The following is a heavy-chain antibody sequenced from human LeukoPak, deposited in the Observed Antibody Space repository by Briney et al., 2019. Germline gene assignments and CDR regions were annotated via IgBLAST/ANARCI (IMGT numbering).Heavy chain of an antibody. CDR1: GFTFSSYT. CDR2: ISGSGGSR. Sequence: PGGSLRLSCAASGFTFSSYTMSWVRQAPGRGLEWVSAISGSGGSRYYADWVKGRFTICRDKGKHTVYVKMNSLRAEDTAVYYCARRAGAYSHPYDYWGQGTLVTVSS. J-gene: IGHJ4*02. D-gene: IGHD4/OR15-4a*01. V-gene: IGHV3-23*01. CDR3: ARRAGAYSHPYDY.